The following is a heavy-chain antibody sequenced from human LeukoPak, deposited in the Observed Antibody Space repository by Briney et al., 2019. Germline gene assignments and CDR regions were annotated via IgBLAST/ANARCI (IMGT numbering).Heavy chain of an antibody. CDR3: ARVSVYYDFWSGPALFDY. D-gene: IGHD3-3*01. CDR2: IYYSGST. Sequence: PSETLSLTCTVSGGSISSSSYYWGWIRQPPGKGLEWIGSIYYSGSTYYNPSLKSRVTMSVDTSKNQFSLKLSSVTAADTAVYYCARVSVYYDFWSGPALFDYWGQGTLVTVSS. J-gene: IGHJ4*02. CDR1: GGSISSSSYY. V-gene: IGHV4-39*07.